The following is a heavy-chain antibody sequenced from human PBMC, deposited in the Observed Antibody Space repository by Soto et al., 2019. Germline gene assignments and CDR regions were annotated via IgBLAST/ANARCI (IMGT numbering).Heavy chain of an antibody. CDR2: INPNSGGT. Sequence: ASVKVSCKASGYTFTGYYMHWVRQAPGQGLEWMGWINPNSGGTNYAQKFQGWVTMTRDTSSSTAYMELSRLRSDDTAVYYCARGYAVVTATGHYYSGLDVWAQWTPVTVS. D-gene: IGHD3-22*01. V-gene: IGHV1-2*04. CDR3: ARGYAVVTATGHYYSGLDV. J-gene: IGHJ6*02. CDR1: GYTFTGYY.